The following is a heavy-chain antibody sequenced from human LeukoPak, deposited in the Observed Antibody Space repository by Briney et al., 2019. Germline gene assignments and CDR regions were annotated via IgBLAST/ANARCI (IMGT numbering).Heavy chain of an antibody. CDR1: GGSISSSSYY. J-gene: IGHJ4*02. Sequence: SETLSLTCTVSGGSISSSSYYWGWIHQPPGKGLEWIGSIYYSGSTYYNPSLKSRVTISVDTSKNQFSLKLSSVTAADTAVYYCARHREYSSSWVDYWGQGTLVTVSS. D-gene: IGHD6-6*01. CDR2: IYYSGST. CDR3: ARHREYSSSWVDY. V-gene: IGHV4-39*01.